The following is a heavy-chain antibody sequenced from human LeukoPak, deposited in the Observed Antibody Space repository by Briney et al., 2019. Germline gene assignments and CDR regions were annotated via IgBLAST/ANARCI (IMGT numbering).Heavy chain of an antibody. D-gene: IGHD3-9*01. Sequence: GGSLRLSCAASGFTFDDYAMHWVRQAPGKGLEWVSGISWKSNSIGYADSVKGRFTISRDNAQNSLYLQINSLRAEDTALYYCAKENYDILTGSLSEGMDVWAQGTTVTVSS. V-gene: IGHV3-9*01. CDR3: AKENYDILTGSLSEGMDV. CDR1: GFTFDDYA. CDR2: ISWKSNSI. J-gene: IGHJ6*02.